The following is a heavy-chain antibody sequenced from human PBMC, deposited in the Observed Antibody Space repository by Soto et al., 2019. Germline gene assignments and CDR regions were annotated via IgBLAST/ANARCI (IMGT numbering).Heavy chain of an antibody. Sequence: GASVKVSCKASGGTFSSYAISWVRQAPGQGLEWMGGIIPIFGTANYAQKFQGRVTITADKSTSTAYMELSSLRSEDTAVYYCARDLEASYGEDYGMDVWGQGTTVTVSS. V-gene: IGHV1-69*06. J-gene: IGHJ6*02. CDR2: IIPIFGTA. D-gene: IGHD3-3*01. CDR1: GGTFSSYA. CDR3: ARDLEASYGEDYGMDV.